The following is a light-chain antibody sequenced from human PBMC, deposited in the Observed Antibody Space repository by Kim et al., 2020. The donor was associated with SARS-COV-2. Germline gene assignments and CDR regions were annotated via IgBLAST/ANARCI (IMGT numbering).Light chain of an antibody. CDR3: LQHNAYPLT. J-gene: IGKJ4*01. CDR1: QAISNS. Sequence: ASVGDRVTITCRASQAISNSLAWFQQKPGKVPKRLIYGASSLQSGVPSRFSGSGSGTEFTLTIGGLQPEDFATYYCLQHNAYPLTFGGGTKVDIK. V-gene: IGKV1-17*03. CDR2: GAS.